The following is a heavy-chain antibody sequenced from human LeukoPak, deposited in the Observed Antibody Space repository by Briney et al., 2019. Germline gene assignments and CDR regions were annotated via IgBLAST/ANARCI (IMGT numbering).Heavy chain of an antibody. D-gene: IGHD2-15*01. Sequence: GGSLRLSCAASGFTFNTYSLSWVRQAPGEGLEWVSSIKSSSSFIYYADSVKSRFTTSRDNASNSLYLQMNSLTAEVTAVYYCARDGRGSVAFDGWGQGTMVTVSS. CDR3: ARDGRGSVAFDG. CDR2: IKSSSSFI. J-gene: IGHJ3*01. CDR1: GFTFNTYS. V-gene: IGHV3-21*01.